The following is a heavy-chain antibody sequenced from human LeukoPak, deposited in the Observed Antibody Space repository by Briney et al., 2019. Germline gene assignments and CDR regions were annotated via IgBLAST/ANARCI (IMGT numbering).Heavy chain of an antibody. CDR2: IYYSGST. Sequence: PSETLSLTCTVSGGSISSYYWSWTRQPPGKGLEWIGYIYYSGSTNYNPSLKSRVTISVDTSKNQFSLKLSSVTAADTAVYYCARVVTGRYFDWLQPPASIRFDPWGQGTLVTVSS. CDR1: GGSISSYY. CDR3: ARVVTGRYFDWLQPPASIRFDP. J-gene: IGHJ5*02. D-gene: IGHD3-9*01. V-gene: IGHV4-59*01.